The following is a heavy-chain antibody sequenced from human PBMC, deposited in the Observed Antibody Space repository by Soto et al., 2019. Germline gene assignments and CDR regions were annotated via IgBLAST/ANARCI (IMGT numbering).Heavy chain of an antibody. CDR3: ANSQIGAAHYVDY. V-gene: IGHV3-23*01. J-gene: IGHJ4*02. D-gene: IGHD3-16*01. CDR2: ITGSGETT. Sequence: EVQLLESGGGLVQPGGSLRLSCAASAFTFSSYAMNWVRQAPGKGLEWVSTITGSGETTYYGDSVKGRFTISRDNSKNTLYLQMDNLTSDDTAIYYCANSQIGAAHYVDYWGQGTLVTVSS. CDR1: AFTFSSYA.